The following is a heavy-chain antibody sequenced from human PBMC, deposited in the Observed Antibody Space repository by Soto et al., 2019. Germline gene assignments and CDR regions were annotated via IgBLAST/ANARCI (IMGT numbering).Heavy chain of an antibody. CDR2: IYSSGKT. CDR1: GFPVSSNY. Sequence: GGSLRLSCAASGFPVSSNYINWVRQAPGKGLEWVSVIYSSGKTYYADSVKGRFTISRDSSKNTVYLQMNSLRAEDTAVYYCAGDLGYYYDKSSDYDCWGQGT. D-gene: IGHD3-22*01. J-gene: IGHJ4*02. V-gene: IGHV3-53*01. CDR3: AGDLGYYYDKSSDYDC.